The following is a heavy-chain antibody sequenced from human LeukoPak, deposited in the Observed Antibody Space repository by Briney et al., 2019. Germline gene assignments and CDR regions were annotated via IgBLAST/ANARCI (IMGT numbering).Heavy chain of an antibody. CDR1: GGSINSSSYY. V-gene: IGHV4-39*01. Sequence: SETLSLTCTVSGGSINSSSYYWGWIRQPPGKGLEWIGSIYYSGSTYYNPSLKSRVTISVDTSKNQFSLKLSSVTAADTAVYYCARPTAVAGIPQFAFDYWGQGTLVTVSS. J-gene: IGHJ4*02. CDR2: IYYSGST. D-gene: IGHD6-19*01. CDR3: ARPTAVAGIPQFAFDY.